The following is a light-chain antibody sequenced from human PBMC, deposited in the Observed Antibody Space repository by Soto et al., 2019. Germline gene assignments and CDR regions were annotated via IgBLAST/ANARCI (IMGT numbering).Light chain of an antibody. CDR2: GAS. CDR1: QRVSSSH. J-gene: IGKJ1*01. V-gene: IGKV3-20*01. Sequence: EIVLTQSPGTLSLSPGERATLSCRASQRVSSSHLAWYQQIPGQAPRLLIYGASSRANGTPDMFSGSGSGTDFPLTISRLEPEDFAVYYCQQYGNSPPWTFGQGTKVEIK. CDR3: QQYGNSPPWT.